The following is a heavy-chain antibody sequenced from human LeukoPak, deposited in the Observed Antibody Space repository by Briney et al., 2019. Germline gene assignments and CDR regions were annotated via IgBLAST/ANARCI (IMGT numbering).Heavy chain of an antibody. Sequence: SVKVSCKASGGTFTSYAISWVRQAPGQGLEWMGGIIPIFGTANYAQKFQGRVTITSHKSTSTAYMELSSLRSEDTAVYYCARDWSVPAATYYYYGMDVWGKGTTVTVSS. D-gene: IGHD2-2*01. CDR2: IIPIFGTA. CDR3: ARDWSVPAATYYYYGMDV. J-gene: IGHJ6*04. V-gene: IGHV1-69*06. CDR1: GGTFTSYA.